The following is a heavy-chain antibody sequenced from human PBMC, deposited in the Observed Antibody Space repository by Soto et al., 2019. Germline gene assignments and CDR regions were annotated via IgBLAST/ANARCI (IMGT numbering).Heavy chain of an antibody. CDR2: ISYDGSNK. CDR3: ARQNDY. Sequence: QVQLVESGGGVVQPGRSLRLSCAASGFTFSSYSMHWVRQAPGKGLEWVATISYDGSNKYYADSVKGRFTISRDNSKNTLYLQMNSLRAEDTAVYYCARQNDYWGQGTLVTVSS. J-gene: IGHJ4*02. CDR1: GFTFSSYS. V-gene: IGHV3-30-3*01.